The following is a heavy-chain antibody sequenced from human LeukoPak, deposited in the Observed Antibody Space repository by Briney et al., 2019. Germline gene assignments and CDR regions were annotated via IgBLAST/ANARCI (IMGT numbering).Heavy chain of an antibody. D-gene: IGHD1/OR15-1a*01. CDR3: AREKRATGTIDY. J-gene: IGHJ4*02. V-gene: IGHV1-2*02. Sequence: ASVKVSCKASGYTFTGYYMHWVRQAPGQGLEWMGWINPNSGGTNYAQKFQGRVTMTTDTSTSTAYMELRSLRSDDTAVYYCAREKRATGTIDYWGQGTLVTVSS. CDR1: GYTFTGYY. CDR2: INPNSGGT.